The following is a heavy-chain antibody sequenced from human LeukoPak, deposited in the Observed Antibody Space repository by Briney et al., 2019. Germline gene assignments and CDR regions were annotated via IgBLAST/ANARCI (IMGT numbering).Heavy chain of an antibody. D-gene: IGHD3-22*01. V-gene: IGHV3-21*01. CDR3: AREGYDSSGYRY. Sequence: GGSLRLSCAASGFTFSSYSMNWVRQAPGKGLEWVSSISSSSSYIYYADSVKGRLTISRDNAKNSLYLQMNSLRAEDTAVYYCAREGYDSSGYRYWGQGTLVTVSS. J-gene: IGHJ4*02. CDR2: ISSSSSYI. CDR1: GFTFSSYS.